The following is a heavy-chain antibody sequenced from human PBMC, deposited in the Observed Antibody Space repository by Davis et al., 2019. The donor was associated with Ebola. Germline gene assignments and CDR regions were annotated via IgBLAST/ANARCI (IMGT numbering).Heavy chain of an antibody. CDR3: ARELGYCSGGSCYSGWFDP. Sequence: LRLSCAVSGGSTSSGGYSWSWIRQSPGKGLEWIGYIYHGGSTYYNLSLESRVTISVDRSKNQFSLKLSSVTAADTAVYYCARELGYCSGGSCYSGWFDPWGQGTLVTVSS. V-gene: IGHV4-30-2*06. D-gene: IGHD2-15*01. CDR1: GGSTSSGGYS. CDR2: IYHGGST. J-gene: IGHJ5*02.